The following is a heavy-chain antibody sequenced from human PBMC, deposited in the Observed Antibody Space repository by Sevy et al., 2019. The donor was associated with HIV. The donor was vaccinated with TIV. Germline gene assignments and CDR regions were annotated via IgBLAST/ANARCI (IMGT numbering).Heavy chain of an antibody. V-gene: IGHV4-61*02. Sequence: SQTLSLTCTVSGDSVSNTNYYWSWIRQPAGKGLEWIGRMKTSGSTNYNPSLKSRVTISVDTSKNQYSLMLSSVTAADTAVYYCARWNYYDSRGFSSFDYWGQGTLVTVSS. D-gene: IGHD3-22*01. J-gene: IGHJ4*02. CDR2: MKTSGST. CDR1: GDSVSNTNYY. CDR3: ARWNYYDSRGFSSFDY.